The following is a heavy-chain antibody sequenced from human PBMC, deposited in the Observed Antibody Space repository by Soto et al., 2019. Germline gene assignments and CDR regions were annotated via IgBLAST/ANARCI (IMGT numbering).Heavy chain of an antibody. CDR1: GFTFSSYA. CDR3: ARGYGYSSIPYHY. CDR2: ISYDGSNK. Sequence: QVQLVESGGGVVQPGRSLRLSCAASGFTFSSYAMHWVRQAPGKGLEWVAVISYDGSNKYYADSVKGRFTISRDNSKNTLYQQMNSLRAEDTAVYYCARGYGYSSIPYHYWGQGTLVTVSS. D-gene: IGHD6-13*01. V-gene: IGHV3-30-3*01. J-gene: IGHJ4*02.